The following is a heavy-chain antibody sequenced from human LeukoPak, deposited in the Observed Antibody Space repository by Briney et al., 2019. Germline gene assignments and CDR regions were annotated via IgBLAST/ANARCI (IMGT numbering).Heavy chain of an antibody. CDR1: GGSISYYY. V-gene: IGHV4-59*01. D-gene: IGHD4-23*01. J-gene: IGHJ3*02. CDR3: ARVSYGDNHFDI. CDR2: IYYSGNT. Sequence: SETLSLTCTVSGGSISYYYWSWIRQPPGKGLEWIGYIYYSGNTNDNPSLKSRVTISVDTSNSQFSLNLSSVTAADTAVFYCARVSYGDNHFDIWGRGTMVTVSS.